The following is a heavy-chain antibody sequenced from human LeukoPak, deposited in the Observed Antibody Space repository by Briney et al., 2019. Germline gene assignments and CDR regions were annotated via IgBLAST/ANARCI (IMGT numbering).Heavy chain of an antibody. CDR3: ARELSGLTNWFDP. CDR2: IYYSGST. J-gene: IGHJ5*02. Sequence: SGTLSLTCTVSGGSISSYYWSWIRQPPGKGLEWIGYIYYSGSTNYNPSLKSRVTISVDTSKNQFSLKLSSVTAADTAVYYCARELSGLTNWFDPWGQGTLVTVSS. CDR1: GGSISSYY. V-gene: IGHV4-59*01. D-gene: IGHD2/OR15-2a*01.